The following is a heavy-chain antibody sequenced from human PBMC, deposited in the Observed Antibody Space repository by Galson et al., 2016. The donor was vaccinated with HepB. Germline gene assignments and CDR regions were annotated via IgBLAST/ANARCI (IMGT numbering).Heavy chain of an antibody. J-gene: IGHJ4*02. CDR2: VKSDTDGATT. Sequence: SLRLSCAASGFTFTNAWMTWVRQAPGKGLEWVGRVKSDTDGATTDYAAPVKGRFTISRDDLKNMLYLQMNGLNTGDTGVYYCATVAYDFRGGTYRFADYWGLGTLVTVSS. D-gene: IGHD3-16*02. CDR1: GFTFTNAW. CDR3: ATVAYDFRGGTYRFADY. V-gene: IGHV3-15*01.